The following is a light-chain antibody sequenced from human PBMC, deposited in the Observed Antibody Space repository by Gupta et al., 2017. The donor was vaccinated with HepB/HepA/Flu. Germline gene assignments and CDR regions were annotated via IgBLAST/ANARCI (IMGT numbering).Light chain of an antibody. Sequence: IVMTQSPASLSVSPGERATLSCRASQSVYSSLAWYQQKPGQAPRLLIYGASTRATGIPARFSGSGSGTEFTLTISSLQSEDFAVYCCQQENIRPITFGGGTKVEIK. V-gene: IGKV3-15*01. CDR3: QQENIRPIT. CDR1: QSVYSS. CDR2: GAS. J-gene: IGKJ4*01.